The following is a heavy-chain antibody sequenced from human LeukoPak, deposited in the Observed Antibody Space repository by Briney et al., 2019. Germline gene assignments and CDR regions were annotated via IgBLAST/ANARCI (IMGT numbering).Heavy chain of an antibody. Sequence: ASVKVSCKASGYTFTSYAMHWVRQAPGQRLEWMGWINAGNGNTKYSQKFQGRVTVTRDTSASTAYMELSSLRSEDTAVYHCARAGYSSGWPVLYWGQGTLVTVSS. CDR3: ARAGYSSGWPVLY. V-gene: IGHV1-3*01. J-gene: IGHJ4*02. CDR1: GYTFTSYA. D-gene: IGHD6-19*01. CDR2: INAGNGNT.